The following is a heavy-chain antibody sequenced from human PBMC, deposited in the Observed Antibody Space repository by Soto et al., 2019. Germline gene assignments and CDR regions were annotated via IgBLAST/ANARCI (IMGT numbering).Heavy chain of an antibody. CDR1: GITFSSYG. CDR3: ARDAAGIAAAYYGMDV. CDR2: IWYDGSNK. J-gene: IGHJ6*02. D-gene: IGHD6-13*01. V-gene: IGHV3-33*01. Sequence: GGSLRLSCAASGITFSSYGMHWVRQAPGKGLEWVAVIWYDGSNKYYADSVKGRFTISRDNSKNTLYLQMNSLRAEDTAVYYCARDAAGIAAAYYGMDVWGQGTTVTVSS.